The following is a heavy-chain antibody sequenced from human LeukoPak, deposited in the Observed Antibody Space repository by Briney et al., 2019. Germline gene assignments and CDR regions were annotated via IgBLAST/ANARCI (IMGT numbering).Heavy chain of an antibody. Sequence: SETLSLTCTVSGGSISNYYWSWIRQPPGKGLEWIGYIYYTGSTTYNSSLKSRVTISVDTSKNQFSLKLSSVTAADTAVYYCARGTMMVGPWGQGTLVPVSS. J-gene: IGHJ5*02. CDR3: ARGTMMVGP. CDR2: IYYTGST. D-gene: IGHD3-22*01. V-gene: IGHV4-59*01. CDR1: GGSISNYY.